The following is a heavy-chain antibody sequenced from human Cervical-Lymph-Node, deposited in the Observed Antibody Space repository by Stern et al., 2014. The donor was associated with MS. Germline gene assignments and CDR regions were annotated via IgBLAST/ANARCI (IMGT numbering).Heavy chain of an antibody. V-gene: IGHV4-59*08. J-gene: IGHJ6*02. CDR2: IYYSGST. CDR1: GGSISSHY. CDR3: ARQLYGMDV. Sequence: VQLVESGPGLVKPSETLSLTCTVSGGSISSHYWSWIRQPPGKGLEWVGYIYYSGSTNYNPSLKSRVTISVDTSGPRFPVKLVTVTAADTAVYYCARQLYGMDVWGQGTTVTVSS.